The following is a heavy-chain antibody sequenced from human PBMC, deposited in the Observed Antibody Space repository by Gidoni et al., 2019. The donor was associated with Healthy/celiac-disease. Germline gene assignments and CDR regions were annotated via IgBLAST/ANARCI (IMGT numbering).Heavy chain of an antibody. Sequence: QLQLQESGPGLVKPSETLSLTCTVSGGSISSSSYYWGWIRQPPGKGLEWIGSIYYSGSTYYNPSLKSRVTISVDTSKNQFSLKLSSVTAADTAVYYCASAAGELALGDAFDIWGQGTMVTVSS. D-gene: IGHD1-26*01. CDR3: ASAAGELALGDAFDI. CDR2: IYYSGST. V-gene: IGHV4-39*01. J-gene: IGHJ3*02. CDR1: GGSISSSSYY.